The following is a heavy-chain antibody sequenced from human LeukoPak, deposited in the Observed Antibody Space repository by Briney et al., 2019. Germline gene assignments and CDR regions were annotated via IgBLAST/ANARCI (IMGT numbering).Heavy chain of an antibody. V-gene: IGHV4-39*07. Sequence: SETLSLTCTVSGGSISSSSYYWGWIRQPPGKGPEWIGSIYYSGSTYYNPTLKSRVTISVDTSKNQFSLKLSSVTAADTAVYYCARVVGWLWPDYWGQGTLVTVSS. J-gene: IGHJ4*02. CDR3: ARVVGWLWPDY. CDR1: GGSISSSSYY. CDR2: IYYSGST. D-gene: IGHD3-22*01.